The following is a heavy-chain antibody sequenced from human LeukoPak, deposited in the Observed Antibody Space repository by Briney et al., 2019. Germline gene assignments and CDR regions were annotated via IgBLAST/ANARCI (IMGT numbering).Heavy chain of an antibody. V-gene: IGHV4-59*01. CDR2: VYFRGTT. CDR3: ARSPGAPFDY. Sequence: SETLSLTCTVSGGSISSFYWSWIRQPPGKGLEWIGYVYFRGTTNYNPSIKSRVTISVDTSKNQFSLKLTSVTAADTAVYYCARSPGAPFDYWGQGSLVTVSS. J-gene: IGHJ4*02. D-gene: IGHD7-27*01. CDR1: GGSISSFY.